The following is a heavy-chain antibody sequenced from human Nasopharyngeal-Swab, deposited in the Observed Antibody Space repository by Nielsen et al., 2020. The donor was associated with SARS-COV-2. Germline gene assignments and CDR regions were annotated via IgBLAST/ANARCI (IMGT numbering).Heavy chain of an antibody. D-gene: IGHD3-3*01. J-gene: IGHJ6*02. CDR3: ARVRDAYYDFWSGYGMDV. CDR2: INTNTGNP. V-gene: IGHV7-4-1*02. Sequence: WVGQAPGQGLEWMGWINTNTGNPTYAQAFTGRFVFSLDTSVSTAYPQISSLKAEDTAVYYCARVRDAYYDFWSGYGMDVWGQGTTVTVSS.